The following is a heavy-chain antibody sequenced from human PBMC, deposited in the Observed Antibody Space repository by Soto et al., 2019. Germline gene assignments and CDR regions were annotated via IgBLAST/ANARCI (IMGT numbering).Heavy chain of an antibody. CDR1: GYSFTSYW. CDR2: IYPGDSDT. D-gene: IGHD3-22*01. V-gene: IGHV5-51*01. CDR3: ARPANYYDSSGHGMDV. J-gene: IGHJ6*02. Sequence: GESLKISCKGSGYSFTSYWIGWVRQMPGKGLEWMGVIYPGDSDTRYSPSFQGQVTISADKSISTAYLQWSSLKASDTAMYYCARPANYYDSSGHGMDVWGQGTTVTVSS.